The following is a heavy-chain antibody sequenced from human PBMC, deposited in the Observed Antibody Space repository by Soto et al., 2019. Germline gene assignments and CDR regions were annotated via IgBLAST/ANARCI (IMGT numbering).Heavy chain of an antibody. CDR3: ATSVGIAPTGEDGMDV. CDR1: GGTFSIHW. Sequence: AASVQVSCKAAGGTFSIHWFSWVRQAPGQGTEWIGGIIPILTTPNYAQKFQGRVTIVADESTTTVYMELSSLKFEDTAVYYCATSVGIAPTGEDGMDVWGQGTSVTVSS. J-gene: IGHJ6*02. CDR2: IIPILTTP. V-gene: IGHV1-69*13. D-gene: IGHD2-8*02.